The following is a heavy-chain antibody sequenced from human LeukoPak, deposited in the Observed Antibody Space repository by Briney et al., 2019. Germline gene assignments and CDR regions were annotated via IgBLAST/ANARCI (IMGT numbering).Heavy chain of an antibody. CDR3: ARVPRVVPKSASLLKSWFDP. V-gene: IGHV1-46*01. CDR2: INPSGGSA. D-gene: IGHD2-2*01. J-gene: IGHJ5*02. CDR1: GYTFTGYY. Sequence: ASVKVSCKASGYTFTGYYIHWVRQAPGQGLEWMGRINPSGGSADYAQKLQGRVTMTTDTSTSTAYMELRSLRSDDTAVYYCARVPRVVPKSASLLKSWFDPWGQGTLVTVSS.